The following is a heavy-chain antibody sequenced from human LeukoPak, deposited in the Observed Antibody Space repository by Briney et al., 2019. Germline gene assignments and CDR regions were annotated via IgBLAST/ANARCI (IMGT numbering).Heavy chain of an antibody. Sequence: SETLSLTCTVSGGSISSYYWSWIRQPPGKGLEWIGYIYYSGSTNYNPSLKSRVTISVDTSKNQFSLKLSSVTAADTAVYYCAKYSSSSSDAFDIWGQGTMVTVSS. D-gene: IGHD6-19*01. CDR1: GGSISSYY. CDR3: AKYSSSSSDAFDI. CDR2: IYYSGST. J-gene: IGHJ3*02. V-gene: IGHV4-59*01.